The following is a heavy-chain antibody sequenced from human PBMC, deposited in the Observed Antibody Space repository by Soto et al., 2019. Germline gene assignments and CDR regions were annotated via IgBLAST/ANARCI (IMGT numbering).Heavy chain of an antibody. CDR1: GGTFSSYT. CDR3: ARGADSSGYYYVNFDY. V-gene: IGHV1-69*02. Sequence: SVKVSCKASGGTFSSYTISWVRQAPGQGLEWMGRIIPILGIANYAQKFQGRVTITADKSTSTAYMELSSLRSEDTAVYYCARGADSSGYYYVNFDYWGQGTLVTVSS. D-gene: IGHD3-22*01. J-gene: IGHJ4*02. CDR2: IIPILGIA.